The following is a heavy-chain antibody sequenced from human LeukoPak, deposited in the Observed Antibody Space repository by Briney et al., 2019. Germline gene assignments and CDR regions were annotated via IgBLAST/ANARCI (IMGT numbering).Heavy chain of an antibody. Sequence: SQTLSLTCAISGDSVSSNSAAWGRIRQTPSRGLEWLGRTYYRSNWSTDYAVSVKSRITVNPDTSKNQFSLQLNSVTPEDTAVYYCARLENWAFDYWVQGTLVTVPS. D-gene: IGHD7-27*01. J-gene: IGHJ4*02. CDR1: GDSVSSNSAA. V-gene: IGHV6-1*01. CDR2: TYYRSNWST. CDR3: ARLENWAFDY.